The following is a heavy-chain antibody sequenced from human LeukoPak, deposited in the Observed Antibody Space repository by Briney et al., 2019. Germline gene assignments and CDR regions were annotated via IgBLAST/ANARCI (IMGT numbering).Heavy chain of an antibody. CDR3: ARGMSSGRYAVDI. CDR1: GFTFSDYY. J-gene: IGHJ3*02. V-gene: IGHV3-11*04. Sequence: GGSLRLSCAASGFTFSDYYMSWIRQAPGKGLEWVSYISSSSSTICYADSVKGRFTISRDSAKNSLYLQMNSLRAEDTAVYYCARGMSSGRYAVDIWGQGTMVTVSS. D-gene: IGHD6-19*01. CDR2: ISSSSSTI.